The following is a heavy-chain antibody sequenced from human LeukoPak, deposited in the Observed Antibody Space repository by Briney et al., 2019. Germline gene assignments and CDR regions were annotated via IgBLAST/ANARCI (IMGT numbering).Heavy chain of an antibody. J-gene: IGHJ4*02. V-gene: IGHV3-73*01. CDR1: GFTFSGSA. CDR2: IRSKADSYTT. D-gene: IGHD6-13*01. CDR3: RAAADLNDY. Sequence: GGSLRLSCAASGFTFSGSAMHWVRQASGKGLEWLGRIRSKADSYTTAYAASVKGRFIVSRDDSKNSAYLQMNSLKTEDTAVYYCRAAADLNDYWGQRTLATVSS.